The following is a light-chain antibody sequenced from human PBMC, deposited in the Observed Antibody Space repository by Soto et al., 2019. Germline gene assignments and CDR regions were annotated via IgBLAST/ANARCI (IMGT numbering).Light chain of an antibody. CDR2: DGT. Sequence: QSALTQPASVSGSPGQSITISCSDVGSYGVVSWYQQHPGKVPKLMIYDGTQRPSAVSDRFSGSKSANTASLTISGLQAEDEAGYYCSLDAGPNTYVFGTGTKLTVL. CDR3: SLDAGPNTYV. CDR1: DVGSYGV. J-gene: IGLJ1*01. V-gene: IGLV2-23*01.